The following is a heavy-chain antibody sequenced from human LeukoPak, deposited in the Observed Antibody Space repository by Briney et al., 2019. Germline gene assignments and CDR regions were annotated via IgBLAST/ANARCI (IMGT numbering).Heavy chain of an antibody. J-gene: IGHJ4*02. V-gene: IGHV4-39*01. CDR3: ARHDIIAVAFSY. CDR2: ISYSGST. D-gene: IGHD6-19*01. Sequence: SETLSLTCTVSGGSISSSSYYWGWIRQPPGKGLEWIGSISYSGSTYYNPSLKSRVTISVDTSKNQFSLNLSSVTAADTAVYYCARHDIIAVAFSYWGQGTLSPSPQ. CDR1: GGSISSSSYY.